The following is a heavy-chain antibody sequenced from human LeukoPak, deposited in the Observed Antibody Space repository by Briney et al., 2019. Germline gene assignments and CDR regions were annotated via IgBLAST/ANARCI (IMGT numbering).Heavy chain of an antibody. CDR1: GFIFSHHG. V-gene: IGHV3-23*01. Sequence: SGGSLRLSCVASGFIFSHHGMNWVRQAPGKGLEWVSGLTSRSSTYYADAVKGRFTISRDNSKNTMYLQMNSLRVEDTAVYYCAKDGEWGQFDNWGQGTLVTVSS. J-gene: IGHJ4*02. CDR2: LTSRSST. CDR3: AKDGEWGQFDN. D-gene: IGHD3-10*01.